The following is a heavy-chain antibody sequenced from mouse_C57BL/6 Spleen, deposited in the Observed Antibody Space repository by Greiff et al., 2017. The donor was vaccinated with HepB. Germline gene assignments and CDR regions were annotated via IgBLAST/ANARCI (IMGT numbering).Heavy chain of an antibody. Sequence: QVQLKQPGAELVKPGASVKLSCKASGYTFTSYWMHWVKQRPGQGLEWIGMIHPNSGITNYNEKFKSKATLTVDKSSSTAYMQLSSLTSEDSAVYYCARSNDGYLYAMDYWGQGTSVTVSS. CDR1: GYTFTSYW. CDR3: ARSNDGYLYAMDY. J-gene: IGHJ4*01. V-gene: IGHV1-64*01. CDR2: IHPNSGIT. D-gene: IGHD2-3*01.